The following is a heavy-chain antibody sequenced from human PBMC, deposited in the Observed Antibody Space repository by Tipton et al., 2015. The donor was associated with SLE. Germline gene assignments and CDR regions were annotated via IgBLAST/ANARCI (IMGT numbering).Heavy chain of an antibody. Sequence: SLRLSCAASGFTFSDYYMSWIRQAPGKGLEWVSYISSSGSTIYYADSVKGRFTISRDNAKNSLYLQMNSLRAEDTAVYYCARDARRDEFWSPFDYWGQGTLVTVSS. J-gene: IGHJ4*02. CDR2: ISSSGSTI. CDR1: GFTFSDYY. V-gene: IGHV3-11*04. D-gene: IGHD3-3*01. CDR3: ARDARRDEFWSPFDY.